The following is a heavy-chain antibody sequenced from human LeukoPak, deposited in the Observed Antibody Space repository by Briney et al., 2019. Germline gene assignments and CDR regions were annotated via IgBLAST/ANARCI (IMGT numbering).Heavy chain of an antibody. V-gene: IGHV4-39*02. D-gene: IGHD2-21*01. CDR2: IYYSGST. Sequence: SETLSLTCTVSGGSISSSSYFWGWIRQPPGKGLEWIGSIYYSGSTYYNPSLKSRVTISSDTSKNHFSLMLRSVTAADTAVYYCARGPYGFDYWGQGTLVTVSS. J-gene: IGHJ4*02. CDR1: GGSISSSSYF. CDR3: ARGPYGFDY.